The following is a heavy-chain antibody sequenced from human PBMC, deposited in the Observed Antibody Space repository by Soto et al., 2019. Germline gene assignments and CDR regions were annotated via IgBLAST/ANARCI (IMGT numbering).Heavy chain of an antibody. J-gene: IGHJ4*02. CDR3: ARRGPGTYFDY. CDR1: GFTFSSYA. Sequence: EVQLLESGGGLVQPGGSLRLSCAASGFTFSSYAMRWVRQAPGKELEWVSAVSGSGGSTYYADSVKGRFTISRDNSKNTLYLQMNSLRAEDTAVYYCARRGPGTYFDYWGQGTLVTVSS. D-gene: IGHD6-13*01. CDR2: VSGSGGST. V-gene: IGHV3-23*01.